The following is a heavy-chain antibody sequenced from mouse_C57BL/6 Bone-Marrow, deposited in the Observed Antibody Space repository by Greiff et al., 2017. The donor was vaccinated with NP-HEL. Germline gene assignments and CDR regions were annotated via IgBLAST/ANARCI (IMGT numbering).Heavy chain of an antibody. CDR1: GYTFTDYY. V-gene: IGHV1-26*01. D-gene: IGHD2-2*01. CDR3: ARGDDYGYLMDY. J-gene: IGHJ4*01. Sequence: EVQLQQSGPELVKPGASVKISCKASGYTFTDYYMNWVKQSHGKSLEWIGDINPNNGGTSYNQKFKGKATLTVDKSSSTAYMELRSLTSEDSAVYYCARGDDYGYLMDYWGQGTSVTVSS. CDR2: INPNNGGT.